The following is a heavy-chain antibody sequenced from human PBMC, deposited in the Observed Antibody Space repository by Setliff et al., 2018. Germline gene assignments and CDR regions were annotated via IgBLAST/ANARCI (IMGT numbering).Heavy chain of an antibody. CDR2: IKGKGEGETT. D-gene: IGHD3-22*01. CDR3: TTGPRDSRAYMNWFDP. CDR1: GITFKNAW. Sequence: LILSCAASGITFKNAWMTWVRQAPGKGLEWVGRIKGKGEGETTNYAVPVKGRFIISRDDSRNTIYLQMNSLKIEDTGFYYCTTGPRDSRAYMNWFDPWGPGTLVTVSS. V-gene: IGHV3-15*01. J-gene: IGHJ5*02.